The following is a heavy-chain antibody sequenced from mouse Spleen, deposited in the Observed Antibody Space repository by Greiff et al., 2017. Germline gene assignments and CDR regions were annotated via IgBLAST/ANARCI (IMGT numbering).Heavy chain of an antibody. V-gene: IGHV1-55*01. CDR2: IYPGSGST. D-gene: IGHD1-1*01. Sequence: QVQLQQPGAELVKPGASVKMSCKASGYTFTSYWITWVKQRPGQGLEWIGDIYPGSGSTNYNEKFKSKATLTVDTSSSTAYMQLSSLTSEDSAVYYCASYYGSSYGYYAMDYWGQGTSVTVSS. J-gene: IGHJ4*01. CDR1: GYTFTSYW. CDR3: ASYYGSSYGYYAMDY.